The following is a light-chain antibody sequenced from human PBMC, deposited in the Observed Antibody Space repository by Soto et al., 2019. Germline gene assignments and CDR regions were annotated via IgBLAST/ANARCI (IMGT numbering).Light chain of an antibody. V-gene: IGLV2-14*01. CDR1: SSDVCGYNY. Sequence: QSALTQPASVSGSPGQSITISCTGTSSDVCGYNYVSWYQQHPGKAPKLMIYDVSNRPSGISNRFSGSKSGNTACLTISGLQGEDEDDYYCSSYTSSSTVVFGGGTKVTVL. J-gene: IGLJ2*01. CDR3: SSYTSSSTVV. CDR2: DVS.